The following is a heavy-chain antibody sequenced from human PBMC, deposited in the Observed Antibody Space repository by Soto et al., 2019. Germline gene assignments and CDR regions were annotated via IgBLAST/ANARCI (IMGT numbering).Heavy chain of an antibody. CDR3: ARFSGSYSYYYGMDV. J-gene: IGHJ6*02. Sequence: SVKVSCKASGGTFSSYAISWARQAPGQGLEWMGGIIPIFGTANYAQKFQGRVTITADESTSTAYMELSSLRSEDTAVYYCARFSGSYSYYYGMDVWGQGTTVTVSS. CDR2: IIPIFGTA. CDR1: GGTFSSYA. D-gene: IGHD1-26*01. V-gene: IGHV1-69*13.